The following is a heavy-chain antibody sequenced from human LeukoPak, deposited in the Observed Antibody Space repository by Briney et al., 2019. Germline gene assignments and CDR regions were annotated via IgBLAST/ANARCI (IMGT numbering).Heavy chain of an antibody. J-gene: IGHJ4*02. D-gene: IGHD2-15*01. CDR2: ISYDGSQK. CDR3: AKDNGSPSLVVVLVATAPDY. V-gene: IGHV3-30*18. Sequence: GGSLRLSCAASGFDFSAFGMNWVRQAPGKGLEWVAVISYDGSQKYYADSVKGRFTISRDNSKNTVYLQMNSLSAEDTAVYYCAKDNGSPSLVVVLVATAPDYWGQGTLVTVSS. CDR1: GFDFSAFG.